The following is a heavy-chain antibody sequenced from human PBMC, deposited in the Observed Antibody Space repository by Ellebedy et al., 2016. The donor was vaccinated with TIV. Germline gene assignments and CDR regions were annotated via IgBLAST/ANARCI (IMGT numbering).Heavy chain of an antibody. J-gene: IGHJ4*02. CDR1: GFTFSRLA. CDR2: IWSDGTKQ. D-gene: IGHD3-3*01. Sequence: GESLKISCVTSGFTFSRLAMQWVRQAPGKGLEWVALIWSDGTKQYYADSMKGRFTISRDNSNDAVYLQMDSLRANDTALYYCTRALHYDPTTSDFWGQGTLVIVSS. V-gene: IGHV3-33*01. CDR3: TRALHYDPTTSDF.